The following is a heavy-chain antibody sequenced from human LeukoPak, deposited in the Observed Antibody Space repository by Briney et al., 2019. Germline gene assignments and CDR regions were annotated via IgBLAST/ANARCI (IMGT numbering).Heavy chain of an antibody. CDR3: ARDTGSSGYYSPRDY. V-gene: IGHV1-2*02. D-gene: IGHD3-22*01. Sequence: ASVKVSCKASGYTFTGYYMHWVRQAPGQGLEWMGWINPNSGGTNYAQKFQGRVTMTRDTSISTAYMELRSLRSDDTAVYYCARDTGSSGYYSPRDYWGQGTLVTVSS. CDR2: INPNSGGT. J-gene: IGHJ4*02. CDR1: GYTFTGYY.